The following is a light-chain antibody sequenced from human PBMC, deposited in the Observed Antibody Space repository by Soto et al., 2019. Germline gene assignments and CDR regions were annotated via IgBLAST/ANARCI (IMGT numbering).Light chain of an antibody. CDR2: KAS. CDR3: QQYNSYSALT. Sequence: DSELTQSASTLSESVGDRVTSTCRAIQSISSWLAWYQQKPGKAPKLLIYKASSLESGVPSRFSGSGSGTEFTLTISSLQPDDFATYYCQQYNSYSALTFGGGTKVDIK. CDR1: QSISSW. V-gene: IGKV1-5*03. J-gene: IGKJ4*01.